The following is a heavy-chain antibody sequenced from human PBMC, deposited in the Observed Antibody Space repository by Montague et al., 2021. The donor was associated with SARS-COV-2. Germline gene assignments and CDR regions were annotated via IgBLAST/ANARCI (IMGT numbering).Heavy chain of an antibody. CDR2: IFHDGTS. D-gene: IGHD2/OR15-2a*01. Sequence: SETLSLTSAVSGESMTRSWWTWVRQPPGQRLQWIGEIFHDGTSRSNYXPALKSRITISIDTSKNQFFLRLSSVTAADTALYFCTRARSKAIDYWGQGALVTVSS. CDR1: GESMTRSW. J-gene: IGHJ4*02. V-gene: IGHV4-4*02. CDR3: TRARSKAIDY.